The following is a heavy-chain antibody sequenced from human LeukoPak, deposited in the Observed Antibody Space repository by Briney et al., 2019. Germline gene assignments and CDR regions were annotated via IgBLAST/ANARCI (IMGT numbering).Heavy chain of an antibody. CDR2: FDPEDGET. D-gene: IGHD3-22*01. Sequence: ASVKVSCKVSGYTLTELSMHWVRQAPGKGLEWMGGFDPEDGETIYAQKFQGRVTMTEDTSTDTAYMELSSLRPEDTAVYYCATGGITMIVVPSGADAFDIWGQGTMVTVSS. CDR1: GYTLTELS. V-gene: IGHV1-24*01. J-gene: IGHJ3*02. CDR3: ATGGITMIVVPSGADAFDI.